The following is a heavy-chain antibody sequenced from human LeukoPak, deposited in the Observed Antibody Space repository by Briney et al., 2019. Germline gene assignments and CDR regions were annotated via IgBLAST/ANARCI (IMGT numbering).Heavy chain of an antibody. CDR2: VYYTGNT. CDR3: ASSTSGWYNGNDY. D-gene: IGHD6-19*01. V-gene: IGHV4-39*02. J-gene: IGHJ4*02. Sequence: PSETLSLTCTLSGGSISSKSYYWGWIRQPPGKGLEWIGSVYYTGNTYYKPSLKSRVPISLDTSKNHFSLNLSSVTAADTAVYFCASSTSGWYNGNDYWVQGTLVTVSS. CDR1: GGSISSKSYY.